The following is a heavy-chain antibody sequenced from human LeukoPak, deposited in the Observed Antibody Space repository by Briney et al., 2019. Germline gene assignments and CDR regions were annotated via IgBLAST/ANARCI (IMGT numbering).Heavy chain of an antibody. J-gene: IGHJ3*02. CDR1: GYSFTSYW. D-gene: IGHD6-13*01. Sequence: GESLRISCKGSGYSFTSYWISWVRQMPGERLEWMGRIDPSDSYTNYSTSFQGHVTISADKSISTSYLHCSSLKASDTAMYYCARQSAIGATGDAFDIWGQGTMVTVSS. CDR3: ARQSAIGATGDAFDI. CDR2: IDPSDSYT. V-gene: IGHV5-10-1*01.